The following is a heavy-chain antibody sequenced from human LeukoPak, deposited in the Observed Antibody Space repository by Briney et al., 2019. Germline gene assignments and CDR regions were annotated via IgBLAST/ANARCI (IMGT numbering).Heavy chain of an antibody. CDR1: GGSFSGYY. CDR2: INHSGSP. Sequence: PSETLSLTCAVYGGSFSGYYWSWIRQPPGKGLEWIGEINHSGSPNYNPSLKSRVTISVDTSKNQFSLKLSSVTAADTAVYYCARGPIVVVPAAMGDYYYYYGMDVWGQGTTVTVSS. D-gene: IGHD2-2*01. CDR3: ARGPIVVVPAAMGDYYYYYGMDV. V-gene: IGHV4-34*01. J-gene: IGHJ6*02.